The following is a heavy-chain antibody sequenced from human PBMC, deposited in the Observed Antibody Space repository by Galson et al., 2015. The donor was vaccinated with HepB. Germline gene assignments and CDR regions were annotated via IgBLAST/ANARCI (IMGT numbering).Heavy chain of an antibody. CDR1: GYSFTNYW. J-gene: IGHJ5*02. CDR2: IYPGDSDT. V-gene: IGHV5-51*01. D-gene: IGHD3-16*02. Sequence: QSGAEVKKPGESLKISCQGFGYSFTNYWIAWVRQMPGKGLDWMGIIYPGDSDTRYSPSFQGQVTISADKAVSTAYLQWTSLKASGTAIYYCARQKGGSIVPPRGWFDPWGQGTLVTVSS. CDR3: ARQKGGSIVPPRGWFDP.